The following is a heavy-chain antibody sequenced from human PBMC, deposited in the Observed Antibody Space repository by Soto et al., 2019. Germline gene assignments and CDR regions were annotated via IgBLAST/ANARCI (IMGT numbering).Heavy chain of an antibody. CDR3: AGTYDTSGDYPYYFDY. CDR1: GYTFITYD. CDR2: MNPSNGNA. Sequence: QVQLVQSGAEVKKPGASVKVSCKASGYTFITYDINWVRQATGQGLEWMGWMNPSNGNAGYAQKFQGRVTMTRNTSISTAYMELSSLRSDDTAVYYCAGTYDTSGDYPYYFDYWGQGSLVTVSS. D-gene: IGHD3-22*01. J-gene: IGHJ4*02. V-gene: IGHV1-8*01.